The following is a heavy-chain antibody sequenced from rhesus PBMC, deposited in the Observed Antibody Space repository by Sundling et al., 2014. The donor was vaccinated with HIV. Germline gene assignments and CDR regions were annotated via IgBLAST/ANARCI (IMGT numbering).Heavy chain of an antibody. D-gene: IGHD6-13*01. Sequence: QVQLQESGPAVVKPSETLSLTCAVSGGSINSSNWWSWIRQSPGKGLEWVGSVYGSGGSTEYNPSLKSRVTISKDTSKNQFSLKLSSVTAADTAVYYCASPWNSWSGFDYWGQGSWSPSPQ. J-gene: IGHJ4*01. CDR2: VYGSGGST. V-gene: IGHV4-93*01. CDR1: GGSINSSNW. CDR3: ASPWNSWSGFDY.